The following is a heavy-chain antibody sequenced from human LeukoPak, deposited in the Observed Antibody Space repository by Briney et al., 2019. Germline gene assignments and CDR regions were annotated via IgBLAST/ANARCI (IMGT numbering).Heavy chain of an antibody. J-gene: IGHJ4*02. D-gene: IGHD2-2*01. CDR3: ARDNEYQLLWFFDY. Sequence: GGSLRLSCAASGFTFSSYAMHWVRQAPGKGLEWVAVISYDGSSKYYADSVKGRFTISRDNSKNTLYLQMNSLRAEDTAVYYCARDNEYQLLWFFDYWGQGTLVTVSS. V-gene: IGHV3-30*04. CDR2: ISYDGSSK. CDR1: GFTFSSYA.